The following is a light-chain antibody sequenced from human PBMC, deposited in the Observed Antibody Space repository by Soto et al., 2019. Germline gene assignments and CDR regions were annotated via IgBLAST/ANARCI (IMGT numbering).Light chain of an antibody. Sequence: QSVLTQPPSASGSPGQSVTISCTGSSSDVGTSNYVSWYQQHPGRAPKLMISEVNKRPSGVPDRYSGSKSGNTASLTVSGLQPDDEADYYCSLYAGNNDIVFGSGTKLTVL. J-gene: IGLJ1*01. CDR3: SLYAGNNDIV. CDR1: SSDVGTSNY. CDR2: EVN. V-gene: IGLV2-8*01.